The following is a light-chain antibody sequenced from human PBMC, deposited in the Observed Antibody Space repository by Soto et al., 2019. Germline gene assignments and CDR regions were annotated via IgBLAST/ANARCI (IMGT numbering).Light chain of an antibody. CDR1: QSVTTY. V-gene: IGKV3-11*01. J-gene: IGKJ1*01. CDR2: DAS. CDR3: QQYGTSPTT. Sequence: EVVLTHSPATLSLYPWEIATLSCRASQSVTTYLAWYQQKPGQAPRLLIYDASNRATGVPARFSATGSGTDFTLTISRLEPEDFAVYYCQQYGTSPTTFGQGTKVDIK.